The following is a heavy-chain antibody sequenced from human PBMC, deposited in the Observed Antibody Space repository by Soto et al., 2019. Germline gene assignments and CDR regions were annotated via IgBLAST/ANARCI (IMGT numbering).Heavy chain of an antibody. D-gene: IGHD6-6*01. J-gene: IGHJ6*02. V-gene: IGHV1-69*12. CDR3: ARVEYSSSHDYYYYYGMDV. CDR2: IIPIFGTA. CDR1: GGTFSSYA. Sequence: QVQLVQSGAEVKKPGSSVKVSCKASGGTFSSYAISWVRQAPGQGLEWMGGIIPIFGTANYAQKFQGRVTITADDXXSXAXXELSSLRSEDTAVYYCARVEYSSSHDYYYYYGMDVWGQGTTVTVSS.